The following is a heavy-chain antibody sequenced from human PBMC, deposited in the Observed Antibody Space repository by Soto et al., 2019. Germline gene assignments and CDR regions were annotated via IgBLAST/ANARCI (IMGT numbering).Heavy chain of an antibody. CDR3: ARSLGATNDPY. CDR2: VNSDGSTT. J-gene: IGHJ4*02. V-gene: IGHV3-74*01. Sequence: EVQLVESGGGLVQPGGSLRLSCAASGFTFTDYWIYWVRQAPGEGLLYVSGVNSDGSTTTYADSVRGRFTISRDNARNTVYLQMNSLRVEDTAVYFCARSLGATNDPYWGQGTLVTVSS. CDR1: GFTFTDYW. D-gene: IGHD3-16*01.